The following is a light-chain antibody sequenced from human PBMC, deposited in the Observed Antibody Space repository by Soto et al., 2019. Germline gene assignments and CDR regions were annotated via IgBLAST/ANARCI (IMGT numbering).Light chain of an antibody. J-gene: IGKJ4*02. CDR3: QQYNAWPLT. CDR2: DTY. CDR1: QSVSSN. V-gene: IGKV3-15*01. Sequence: EIVMTQSPATLSVSPGEGATLSCGASQSVSSNLAWYQQKPGQAPRLLIYDTYTRATGTPDRFSGSGSGTEFTLTISSLQSEDFAVYSCQQYNAWPLTFGGGTKVEIK.